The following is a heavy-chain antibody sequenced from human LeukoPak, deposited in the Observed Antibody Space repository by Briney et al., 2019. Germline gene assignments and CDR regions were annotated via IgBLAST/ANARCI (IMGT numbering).Heavy chain of an antibody. CDR1: GFTFSSYG. Sequence: GVLRLSCAASGFTFSSYGMHWVRQAPGKGLEWVAVISYDGSNKYYADSVKGRFTISRDNSKNTLYLQMNSLRAEDTAVYYCATTLWFGELFPPFDYWGQGTLVTVSS. D-gene: IGHD3-10*01. CDR2: ISYDGSNK. J-gene: IGHJ4*02. CDR3: ATTLWFGELFPPFDY. V-gene: IGHV3-30*03.